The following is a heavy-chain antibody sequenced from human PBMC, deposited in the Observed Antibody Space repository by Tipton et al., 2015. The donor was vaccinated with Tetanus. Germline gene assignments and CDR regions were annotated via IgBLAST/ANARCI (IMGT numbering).Heavy chain of an antibody. Sequence: LGKPTQTLSLTCTVSGGSISSGGYYWSWIRQHPGKGLEWIGDIFYSGSTYYNPSLKSRVTMSVDTSKNQFSLKLNSVTAADTAVYYCARDQARGARGWNYFDYWGQGTLVSVSS. CDR2: IFYSGST. J-gene: IGHJ4*02. V-gene: IGHV4-31*03. D-gene: IGHD1-26*01. CDR3: ARDQARGARGWNYFDY. CDR1: GGSISSGGYY.